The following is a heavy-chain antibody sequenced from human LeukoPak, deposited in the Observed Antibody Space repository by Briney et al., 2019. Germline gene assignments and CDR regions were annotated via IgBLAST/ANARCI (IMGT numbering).Heavy chain of an antibody. CDR3: ARNYYRSAVYYNLDF. D-gene: IGHD3-10*01. CDR2: ISYDGRNR. V-gene: IGHV3-30*03. CDR1: GFTFSSYG. J-gene: IGHJ4*02. Sequence: SGGSLRLSCAASGFTFSSYGMHWVRQAPGKGLEWVAVISYDGRNRYSSDSVKGRFTISRDNSRNTLYLQMNSLRAEDTALYYCARNYYRSAVYYNLDFWGQGTLVTVSS.